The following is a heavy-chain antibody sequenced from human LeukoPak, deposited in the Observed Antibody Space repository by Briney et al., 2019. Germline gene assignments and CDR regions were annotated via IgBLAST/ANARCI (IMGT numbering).Heavy chain of an antibody. CDR3: AKGWFVQYVPPVV. V-gene: IGHV3-23*01. CDR2: ISGSGGST. CDR1: GFTFSSYA. D-gene: IGHD3-10*01. J-gene: IGHJ3*01. Sequence: QPGGSLRLSCAASGFTFSSYAMSWVRQAPGKGLEWVSAISGSGGSTYYADSVKGRFTISRDNSKNTPYLQMNSLRAEDTAVYYCAKGWFVQYVPPVVWGQGTMVTVSS.